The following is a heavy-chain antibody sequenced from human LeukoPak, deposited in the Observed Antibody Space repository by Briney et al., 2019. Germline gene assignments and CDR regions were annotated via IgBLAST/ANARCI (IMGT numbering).Heavy chain of an antibody. CDR3: ARVPKGNYYGSGSYYGMDV. Sequence: GASVKVSCKASGGTFSSYAISWVRQAPGQGLEWMGGIIPIFGTANYAQKFQGRATITADESTSTAYMELSSLRSEDTAVYYCARVPKGNYYGSGSYYGMDVWGQGTTVTVSS. V-gene: IGHV1-69*13. CDR1: GGTFSSYA. J-gene: IGHJ6*02. D-gene: IGHD3-10*01. CDR2: IIPIFGTA.